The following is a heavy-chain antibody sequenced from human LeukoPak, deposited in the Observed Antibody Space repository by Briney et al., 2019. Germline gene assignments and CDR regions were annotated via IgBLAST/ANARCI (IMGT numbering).Heavy chain of an antibody. J-gene: IGHJ4*02. CDR2: IIPIFGTA. D-gene: IGHD5-24*01. Sequence: GASXKVSCKASGGTFISYAISWVRQAPGQGLEWRGGIIPIFGTANYAQKFQGRVTITTDESTSTAYMELSSLRSEDTAVYYCARDRDGYNYYFDYWGQGTLVTVSS. V-gene: IGHV1-69*05. CDR1: GGTFISYA. CDR3: ARDRDGYNYYFDY.